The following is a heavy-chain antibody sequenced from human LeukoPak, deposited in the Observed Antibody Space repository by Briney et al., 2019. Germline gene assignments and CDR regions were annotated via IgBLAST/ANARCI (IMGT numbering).Heavy chain of an antibody. D-gene: IGHD2-8*01. CDR1: GYTFTSYG. V-gene: IGHV1-18*01. J-gene: IGHJ4*02. CDR3: ARLYAPTGYFDY. Sequence: GASVKVSCKASGYTFTSYGISWVRQAPGQGLEWMGWISAYNGNTNYAQKLQGRVTMTTDTSTSTAYKELRSLRSDDTAVYYCARLYAPTGYFDYWGQGTLVTVSS. CDR2: ISAYNGNT.